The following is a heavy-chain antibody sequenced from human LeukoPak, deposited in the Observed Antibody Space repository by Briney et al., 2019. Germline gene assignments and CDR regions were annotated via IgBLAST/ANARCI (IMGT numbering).Heavy chain of an antibody. CDR1: GGSISSDY. V-gene: IGHV4-59*12. Sequence: PSETLSLTCTVSGGSISSDYWSWIRQPPGKGLEWIGYIYHSGSTNYNPSLKSRVTISVDTSTNQFSLKLSSVTAADTAVYYCAREGGQWLVSDYWGQGTLVTVSS. D-gene: IGHD6-19*01. J-gene: IGHJ4*02. CDR2: IYHSGST. CDR3: AREGGQWLVSDY.